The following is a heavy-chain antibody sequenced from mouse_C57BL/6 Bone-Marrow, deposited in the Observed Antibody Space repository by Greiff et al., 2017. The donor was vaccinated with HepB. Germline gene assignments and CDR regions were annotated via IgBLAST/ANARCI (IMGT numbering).Heavy chain of an antibody. CDR3: ARETNWAFAY. Sequence: KLVESGGGLVKPGGSLKLSCAASGFTFSSYAMSWVRQTPEKRLEWVATISDGGSYTYYPDNVKGRFTISRDNAKNNLYLQMSHLKSEDTAMYYCARETNWAFAYWGQGTLVTVSA. V-gene: IGHV5-4*01. CDR2: ISDGGSYT. J-gene: IGHJ3*01. D-gene: IGHD4-1*01. CDR1: GFTFSSYA.